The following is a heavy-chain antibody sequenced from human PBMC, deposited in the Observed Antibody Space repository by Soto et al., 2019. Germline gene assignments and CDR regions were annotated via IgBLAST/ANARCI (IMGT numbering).Heavy chain of an antibody. CDR2: INHSGST. V-gene: IGHV4-34*01. Sequence: QVQLQQWGAGLLKPSETLSLTCAVYGGSFSGYYWSWIRQPPGKGLEWIGEINHSGSTNYNPSLKSRVTISVDTSKNQFSLKLSSVTAADTAVYYCARGPDIVVVPAAKFGYYYYYKDVRGKGTTVTVSS. J-gene: IGHJ6*03. CDR1: GGSFSGYY. CDR3: ARGPDIVVVPAAKFGYYYYYKDV. D-gene: IGHD2-2*01.